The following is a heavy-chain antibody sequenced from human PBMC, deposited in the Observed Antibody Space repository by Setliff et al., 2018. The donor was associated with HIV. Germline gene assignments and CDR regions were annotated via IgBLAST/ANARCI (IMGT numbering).Heavy chain of an antibody. CDR2: IHASGKA. CDR1: GDTDFY. J-gene: IGHJ4*02. Sequence: SETLSLTCTVSGDTDFYWSWIRQSPGKGLEWIGYIHASGKANYNPSLKSRVTISIDTSKEWFSLQLTSVTRADTATYYCVRGGGEHYDFLSGHYTPWGDFWGQGTLVTVSS. V-gene: IGHV4-4*09. D-gene: IGHD3-3*01. CDR3: VRGGGEHYDFLSGHYTPWGDF.